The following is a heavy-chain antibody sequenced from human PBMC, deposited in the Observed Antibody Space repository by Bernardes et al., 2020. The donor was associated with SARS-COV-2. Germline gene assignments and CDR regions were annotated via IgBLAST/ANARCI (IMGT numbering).Heavy chain of an antibody. Sequence: GGSLRLSCAASGFTFSSSAMSWVRQAPGKGLEWVSAISGSGGSTYYADSVKGRFTISRDNSKNTLYLQMNSLRAEDTAVYYCAKDLITGGSYGDAFDIWGQGTMVTVSS. CDR3: AKDLITGGSYGDAFDI. D-gene: IGHD1-26*01. J-gene: IGHJ3*02. V-gene: IGHV3-23*01. CDR1: GFTFSSSA. CDR2: ISGSGGST.